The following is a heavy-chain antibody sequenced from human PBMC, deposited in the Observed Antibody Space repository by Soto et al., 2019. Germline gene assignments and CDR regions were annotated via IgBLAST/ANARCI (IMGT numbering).Heavy chain of an antibody. V-gene: IGHV4-30-4*01. CDR3: ARVSYYYDSSGYYYVAFDI. CDR1: GGSIISGDYY. D-gene: IGHD3-22*01. CDR2: IYYSGST. Sequence: PSETLSLTCTVSGGSIISGDYYWSCIRQPPGKGLEWIGYIYYSGSTYYNPSLKSRVTISVDTSKNQFSLKLSSVTAADTAVYYCARVSYYYDSSGYYYVAFDIWGQGTMVTVSS. J-gene: IGHJ3*02.